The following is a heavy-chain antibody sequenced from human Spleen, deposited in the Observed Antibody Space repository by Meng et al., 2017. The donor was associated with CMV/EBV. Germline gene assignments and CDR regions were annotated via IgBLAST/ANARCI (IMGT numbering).Heavy chain of an antibody. CDR2: ITPALGTP. CDR1: GGAVSRYG. V-gene: IGHV1-69*04. Sequence: SVKVSCKASGGAVSRYGISWVRQVPGQGLEWMGRITPALGTPSYARKFQGRVTINADKSTATAYLELSSLRSEDSAVYYCSIFYYQSSGHYGGALDYHDYWGQGTLVTVSS. CDR3: SIFYYQSSGHYGGALDYHDY. D-gene: IGHD3-22*01. J-gene: IGHJ4*02.